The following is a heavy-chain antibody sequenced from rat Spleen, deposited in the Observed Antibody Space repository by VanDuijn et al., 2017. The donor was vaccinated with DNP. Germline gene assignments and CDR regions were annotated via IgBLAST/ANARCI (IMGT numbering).Heavy chain of an antibody. CDR1: GFIFSNYW. CDR3: TTGSDY. V-gene: IGHV5-31*01. CDR2: ISYDGGST. J-gene: IGHJ2*01. Sequence: EVQLVESGGGPVQPGRSLKISCIASGFIFSNYWMTWIRQAPGKGLEWVASISYDGGSTYYRDSVKGRFTISRDNAKSSLYLQMDSLRSEDTATYYCTTGSDYWGQGVMVTVSS.